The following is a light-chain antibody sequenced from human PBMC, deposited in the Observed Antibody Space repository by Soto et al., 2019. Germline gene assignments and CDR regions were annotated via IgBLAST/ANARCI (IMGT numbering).Light chain of an antibody. CDR3: QQSYSTPYT. Sequence: IQMTQSPSSLSASIGDRVTISCRASKNVATYLNWYQQKPGKAPELLIYLASTLQSGVPSRFSGSGSGTDFTLTISSLQPEDVAAYFCQQSYSTPYTFGRGTKLEIK. CDR2: LAS. CDR1: KNVATY. J-gene: IGKJ2*01. V-gene: IGKV1-39*01.